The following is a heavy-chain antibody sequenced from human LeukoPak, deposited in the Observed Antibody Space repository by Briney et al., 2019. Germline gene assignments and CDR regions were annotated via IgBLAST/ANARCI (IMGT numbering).Heavy chain of an antibody. V-gene: IGHV3-23*01. Sequence: PGGSLRLSCAASGFTFSDYYMSWVRQAPGKGLEWVSAIGASGGSTYYADSVKGRFTISRDNSKNTLYLQMNSLRDEDTAVYYCAKVRRYSEGPDYWGQGTLVNVSS. J-gene: IGHJ4*02. D-gene: IGHD2-15*01. CDR3: AKVRRYSEGPDY. CDR1: GFTFSDYY. CDR2: IGASGGST.